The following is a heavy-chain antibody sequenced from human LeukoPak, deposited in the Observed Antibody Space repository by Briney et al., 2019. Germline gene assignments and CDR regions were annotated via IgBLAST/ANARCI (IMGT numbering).Heavy chain of an antibody. Sequence: SETLSPTCTVSGGSVSSSSYYWGWIRQPPGKGLEYIGIIYYGGSTYYNPSLKSRVTMSVDTSKNQFSLRLSSVTAADTAVYYCARLNTFCFDYWGQGTLVTVSS. J-gene: IGHJ4*02. V-gene: IGHV4-39*01. CDR3: ARLNTFCFDY. D-gene: IGHD2/OR15-2a*01. CDR2: IYYGGST. CDR1: GGSVSSSSYY.